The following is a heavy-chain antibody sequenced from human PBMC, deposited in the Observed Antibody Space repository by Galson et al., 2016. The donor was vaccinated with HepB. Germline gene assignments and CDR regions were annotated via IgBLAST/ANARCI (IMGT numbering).Heavy chain of an antibody. V-gene: IGHV3-53*01. CDR1: GFIVSSNY. Sequence: SLRLSCAVSGFIVSSNYMSWVRQAPGKGLEWVSVIYSGGSTYYADSVMGRFTISRDNSKNRLHLQMNSLRADDTAVSYCAKAPLVTCDHVRCYPFDYWGQGTMVTVS. CDR2: IYSGGST. CDR3: AKAPLVTCDHVRCYPFDY. D-gene: IGHD3-16*02. J-gene: IGHJ4*01.